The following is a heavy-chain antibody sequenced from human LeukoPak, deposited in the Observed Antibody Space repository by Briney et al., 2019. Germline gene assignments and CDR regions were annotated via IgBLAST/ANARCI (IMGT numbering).Heavy chain of an antibody. CDR1: EFIFSDYA. J-gene: IGHJ4*02. CDR2: IDKTTYPT. CDR3: AKFKGATIPGWFNDY. V-gene: IGHV3-23*05. Sequence: GGSLRLSCAASEFIFSDYAMGWVRQAPGKGLEWVSTIDKTTYPTFYADSVKGRFTISRDNSENTLYLQMNSLRTEDTAVYFCAKFKGATIPGWFNDYWGQGILVTVSS. D-gene: IGHD6-19*01.